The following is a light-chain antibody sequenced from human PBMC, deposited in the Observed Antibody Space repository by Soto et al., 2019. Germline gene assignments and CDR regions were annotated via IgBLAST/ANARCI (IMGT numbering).Light chain of an antibody. J-gene: IGKJ5*01. CDR1: QSLLHITGETF. Sequence: DVVMTQTPLSLSVAPGQPASISCKSSQSLLHITGETFLFWYLQKPSQSPQLLIYEVSTRVSGMPDRFSGIGSGTDFTLEISRVETDDVGIYYCMQSTQLPPTFGQGTRLGIE. CDR2: EVS. CDR3: MQSTQLPPT. V-gene: IGKV2D-29*02.